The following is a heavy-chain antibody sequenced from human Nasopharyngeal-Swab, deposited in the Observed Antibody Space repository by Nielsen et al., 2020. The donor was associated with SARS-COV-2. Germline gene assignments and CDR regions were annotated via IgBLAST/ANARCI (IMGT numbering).Heavy chain of an antibody. D-gene: IGHD6-13*01. J-gene: IGHJ4*02. CDR3: ARLESSSWYWSY. CDR1: GFTFSSYW. CDR2: IKQDGSEK. Sequence: GESLKISCAASGFTFSSYWMSWVRQAPGKGLEWVANIKQDGSEKYYVDSVKGRFSISRDNAKDSLYLQMNSLRAEDTAVYYCARLESSSWYWSYWGQGTLVTVSS. V-gene: IGHV3-7*01.